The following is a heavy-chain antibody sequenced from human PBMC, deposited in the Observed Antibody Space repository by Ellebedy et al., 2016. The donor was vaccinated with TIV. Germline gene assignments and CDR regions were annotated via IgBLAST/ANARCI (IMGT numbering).Heavy chain of an antibody. CDR3: ARDQWLGRAYYFDY. CDR2: VKQDGSEE. J-gene: IGHJ4*02. Sequence: ESLKISCEASGFTFSNYWMTWVRQAPGKGLEWVANVKQDGSEENYVDSVKGRFSISRDNTKNSLYVQMNSLRPEDTAVYYCARDQWLGRAYYFDYWGRGTLVTVSS. CDR1: GFTFSNYW. V-gene: IGHV3-7*01. D-gene: IGHD6-19*01.